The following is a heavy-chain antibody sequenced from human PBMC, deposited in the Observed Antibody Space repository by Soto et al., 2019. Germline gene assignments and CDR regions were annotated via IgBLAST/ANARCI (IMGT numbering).Heavy chain of an antibody. Sequence: QVQLVQSGAEVKKPGASVKVSCKASGYTFTTYGISWVRQAPGQGLEWMGWISAYNGNTNYAQKLQGRVTMTTDTSTSTAYLELRSLRSDDTAVYYCARDPGIDAAGNHWYFDLWGRGTLVTVSS. J-gene: IGHJ2*01. D-gene: IGHD6-13*01. CDR2: ISAYNGNT. CDR1: GYTFTTYG. CDR3: ARDPGIDAAGNHWYFDL. V-gene: IGHV1-18*01.